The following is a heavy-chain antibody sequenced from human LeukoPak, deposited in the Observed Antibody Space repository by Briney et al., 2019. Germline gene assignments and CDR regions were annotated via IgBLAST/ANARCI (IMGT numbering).Heavy chain of an antibody. D-gene: IGHD3-22*01. V-gene: IGHV4/OR15-8*01. CDR3: ARARGYYDSSGFYYFDY. CDR2: IYHSGGA. Sequence: SETLSLTCAVSGASIDSHSWWSWVRQPPGKGLEWIGEIYHSGGANYKPSLKSRVTISVDRSKNQFSLKLSSVTAADTAVYYCARARGYYDSSGFYYFDYWGQGTLVTVSS. CDR1: GASIDSHSW. J-gene: IGHJ4*02.